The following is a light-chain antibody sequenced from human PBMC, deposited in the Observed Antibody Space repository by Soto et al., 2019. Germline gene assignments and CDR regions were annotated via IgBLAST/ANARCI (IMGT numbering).Light chain of an antibody. J-gene: IGLJ2*01. V-gene: IGLV1-47*01. Sequence: QSALTQPPSASGTPGQRVTISCSGSSSNIGSNYVYWYQQLPGTAPKLLIYRNNQRPSGVPDRFSGSKSGTSASLAISGLRSEDEADYYCAAWDDSLSGGEVFGGGTKVTVL. CDR2: RNN. CDR3: AAWDDSLSGGEV. CDR1: SSNIGSNY.